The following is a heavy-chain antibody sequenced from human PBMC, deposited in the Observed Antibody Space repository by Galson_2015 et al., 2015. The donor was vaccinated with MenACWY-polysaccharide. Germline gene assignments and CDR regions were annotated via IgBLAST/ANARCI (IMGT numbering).Heavy chain of an antibody. J-gene: IGHJ4*02. Sequence: QSGAEVKKPGESLKISCKASGYSFTSHTIHWVRQAPGQRLEWMGWISPDSGNTRYSHNFHDRVTITRDTSATTAYMELSSLESEDTAVYYCASQFNWGTFDYWGQGTPVAVSS. D-gene: IGHD7-27*01. CDR1: GYSFTSHT. CDR2: ISPDSGNT. V-gene: IGHV1-3*01. CDR3: ASQFNWGTFDY.